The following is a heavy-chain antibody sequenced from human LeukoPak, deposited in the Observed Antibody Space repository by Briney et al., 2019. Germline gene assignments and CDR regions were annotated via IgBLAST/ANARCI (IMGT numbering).Heavy chain of an antibody. CDR2: IDSSGNT. D-gene: IGHD5-24*01. V-gene: IGHV4-4*07. Sequence: SETLSLTCTVSGGSINSYFWCWIRQTAGKGLEWIGRIDSSGNTNYNPSLKSRVTMSADTSKNRFSLRLSSVTAADTAVYYCARDRNWLQGAGTDYWGQGTLATVSS. CDR1: GGSINSYF. CDR3: ARDRNWLQGAGTDY. J-gene: IGHJ4*02.